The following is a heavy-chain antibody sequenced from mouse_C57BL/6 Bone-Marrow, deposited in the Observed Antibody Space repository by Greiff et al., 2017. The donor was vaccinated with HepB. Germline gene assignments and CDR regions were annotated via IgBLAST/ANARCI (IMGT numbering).Heavy chain of an antibody. Sequence: VQLQQSGPELVKPGASVKIPCKASGYTFTDYNMDWVKQSHGKSLEWIGDINPNNGGTIYNQKFKGKATLTVDKSSSTAYMELRSLTSEDTAVYYCATLYYDYDYWYFDVWGTGTTVTVSS. J-gene: IGHJ1*03. V-gene: IGHV1-18*01. CDR2: INPNNGGT. CDR3: ATLYYDYDYWYFDV. D-gene: IGHD2-4*01. CDR1: GYTFTDYN.